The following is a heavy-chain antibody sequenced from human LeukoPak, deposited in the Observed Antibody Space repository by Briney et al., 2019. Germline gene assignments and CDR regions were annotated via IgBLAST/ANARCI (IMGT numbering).Heavy chain of an antibody. J-gene: IGHJ4*02. CDR3: ARDLTIFGHYYFDY. Sequence: PSETLSLTCAVYGGSFSGYYWSWIRQPPGKGLEWIGEINHSGSTNYNPSLKSRVTMSVDASKNQFSLKLSSVTAADTAVYYCARDLTIFGHYYFDYWGQGTLVTVSS. CDR1: GGSFSGYY. V-gene: IGHV4-34*01. CDR2: INHSGST. D-gene: IGHD3-3*01.